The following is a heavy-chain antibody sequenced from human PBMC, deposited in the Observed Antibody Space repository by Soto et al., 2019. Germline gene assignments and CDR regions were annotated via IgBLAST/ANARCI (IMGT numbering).Heavy chain of an antibody. J-gene: IGHJ4*02. CDR3: ARVQLRRFEWLSGYFDY. CDR2: ISSNGGST. CDR1: GFTFSSYA. Sequence: GGSLRLSCAASGFTFSSYAMHWVRQAPGKGLEYVSAISSNGGSTYYANSVKGRFTISRDNSKNTLYLQMGNLRTEDMAVYYCARVQLRRFEWLSGYFDYWGQGTLVTVSS. V-gene: IGHV3-64*01. D-gene: IGHD3-9*01.